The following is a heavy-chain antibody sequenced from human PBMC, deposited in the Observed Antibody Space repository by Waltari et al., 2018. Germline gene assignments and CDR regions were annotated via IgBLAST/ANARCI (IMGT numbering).Heavy chain of an antibody. CDR3: AKDQRTAYYDILTGYYFDY. V-gene: IGHV3-23*01. Sequence: EVQLLESGGGLVQPGGSLRLSCAASGFTFSSHAMSWVRQAPGQGREWVSAISGSGGSTYYADSVKGRFTISRDNSKNTLYLQMNSLRAEDTAVYYCAKDQRTAYYDILTGYYFDYWGQGTLVTVSS. CDR1: GFTFSSHA. D-gene: IGHD3-9*01. J-gene: IGHJ4*02. CDR2: ISGSGGST.